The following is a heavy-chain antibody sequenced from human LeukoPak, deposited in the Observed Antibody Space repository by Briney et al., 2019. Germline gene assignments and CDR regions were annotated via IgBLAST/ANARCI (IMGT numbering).Heavy chain of an antibody. Sequence: GGSLRLSCAASGFTFSSYSMMWVRQAPGKGLEWVSYISSSSTTIYYADSVKGRFTISRDNAKNSVYLQMNSLRAEDTAVYYCARDLSGSYGNYWGQGTLVTVSS. D-gene: IGHD1-26*01. CDR2: ISSSSTTI. CDR1: GFTFSSYS. J-gene: IGHJ4*02. V-gene: IGHV3-48*01. CDR3: ARDLSGSYGNY.